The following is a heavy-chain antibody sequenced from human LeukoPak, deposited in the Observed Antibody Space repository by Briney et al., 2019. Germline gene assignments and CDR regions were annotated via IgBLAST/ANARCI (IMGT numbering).Heavy chain of an antibody. Sequence: GGSLRLSCSASGFTFSRYAMHWVRQAPGKGLEYVSAISSNGGSTYYADSVKGRFTISRENSRNTLHLQMSSLRVEDTAVYYCVKDSSSGSYFDYWGQGTLVTVSS. CDR3: VKDSSSGSYFDY. V-gene: IGHV3-64D*06. J-gene: IGHJ4*02. CDR1: GFTFSRYA. CDR2: ISSNGGST. D-gene: IGHD3-10*01.